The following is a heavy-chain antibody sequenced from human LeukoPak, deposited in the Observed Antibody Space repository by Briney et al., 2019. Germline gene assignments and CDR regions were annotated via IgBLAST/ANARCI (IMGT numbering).Heavy chain of an antibody. V-gene: IGHV4-39*01. CDR1: GGSISSSSYY. CDR2: IYYSGST. Sequence: SETLSLTCTVSGGSISSSSYYWGWIRQPPGKGLEWIGGIYYSGSTYYNPSLKSRVTISVDTSKNQFSLKLSSVTAADTAVYYCALLRYFDWLLYWDYWGQGTLVTVSS. J-gene: IGHJ4*02. CDR3: ALLRYFDWLLYWDY. D-gene: IGHD3-9*01.